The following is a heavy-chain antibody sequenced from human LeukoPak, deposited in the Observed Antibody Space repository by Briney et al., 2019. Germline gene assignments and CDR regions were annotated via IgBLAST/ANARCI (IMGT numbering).Heavy chain of an antibody. Sequence: GGSLRLSCAASGFTVSSYWMHWVRQAPGKGLVWVSRINSDGSSTSYADSVKGRFTISRDNAKNTLYLQMNSLRAEDTAVYYCARGGVATVTTGNWFDPWGQGTLVTVSS. V-gene: IGHV3-74*01. CDR2: INSDGSST. D-gene: IGHD4-17*01. CDR3: ARGGVATVTTGNWFDP. J-gene: IGHJ5*02. CDR1: GFTVSSYW.